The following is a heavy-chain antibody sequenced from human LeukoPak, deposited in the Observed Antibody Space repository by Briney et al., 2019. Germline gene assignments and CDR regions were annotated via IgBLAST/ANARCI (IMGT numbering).Heavy chain of an antibody. D-gene: IGHD2-15*01. CDR1: GFTFGDNA. V-gene: IGHV3-49*03. CDR2: IRSKPYGGTT. J-gene: IGHJ4*02. CDR3: TRGEGDQGWY. Sequence: GGSLRLSCIGSGFTFGDNAMSWFRQAPGKGLEWVGFIRSKPYGGTTEYAASVKGRFTISRDDSKSIAYLQMNSLKTEDTAVYYCTRGEGDQGWYWGQGTLVTVSS.